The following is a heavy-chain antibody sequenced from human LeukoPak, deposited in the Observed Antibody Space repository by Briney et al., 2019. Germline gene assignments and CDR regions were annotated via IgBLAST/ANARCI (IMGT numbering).Heavy chain of an antibody. J-gene: IGHJ4*02. CDR3: SNSYCGGDCYSGGYFDY. V-gene: IGHV3-49*04. CDR1: GFTFSDYA. Sequence: GGSLRLSCAASGFTFSDYAMNWVRQAPGKGLEWVGFIRSKAYGGTTEYAASVKGRFTISRDDSKSIAYLQMNSLKTEDTAVYYYSNSYCGGDCYSGGYFDYWGQGTLVTVST. D-gene: IGHD2-21*02. CDR2: IRSKAYGGTT.